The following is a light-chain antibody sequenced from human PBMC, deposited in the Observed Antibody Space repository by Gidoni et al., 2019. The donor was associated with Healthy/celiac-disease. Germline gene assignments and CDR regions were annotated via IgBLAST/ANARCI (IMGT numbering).Light chain of an antibody. CDR3: QQYYSYPPRT. Sequence: AIRMTQSPSSLSASTGDRATTSCRASQGISSYLAWYQQKPGKAPKLLIYAASTLQSGVPSRFSGSGSGTDFTLTISCLQSEDFATYYCQQYYSYPPRTFXQXTKVEIK. CDR1: QGISSY. V-gene: IGKV1-8*01. J-gene: IGKJ1*01. CDR2: AAS.